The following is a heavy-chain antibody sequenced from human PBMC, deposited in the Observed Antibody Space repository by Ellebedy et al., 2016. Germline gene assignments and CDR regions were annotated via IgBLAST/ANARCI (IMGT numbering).Heavy chain of an antibody. D-gene: IGHD6-19*01. Sequence: GESLKISCAASGFTFSNYAMHWVRQAPGKGLEWVAVVWYDGSDKYYADSVKGRFTISRDNSKDTLYLQMNSLRGEDTAVYYCVRDQAVAGAFGYWGQGTLVTVSS. CDR3: VRDQAVAGAFGY. V-gene: IGHV3-33*01. CDR2: VWYDGSDK. CDR1: GFTFSNYA. J-gene: IGHJ4*02.